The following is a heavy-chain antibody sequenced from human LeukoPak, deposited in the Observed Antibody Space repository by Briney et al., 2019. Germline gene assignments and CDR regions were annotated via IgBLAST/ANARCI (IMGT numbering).Heavy chain of an antibody. CDR2: ISSSSSYI. J-gene: IGHJ4*02. CDR1: GLTFNSYS. CDR3: ARDRSSSWYYFDY. Sequence: GGSLRLSCAASGLTFNSYSMNWVRQAPGKGLEWVSSISSSSSYIYYADSVKGRFTISRDNAKNSLYLQMNSLRAEDTAVYYCARDRSSSWYYFDYWGQGTLVTVSS. V-gene: IGHV3-21*01. D-gene: IGHD6-13*01.